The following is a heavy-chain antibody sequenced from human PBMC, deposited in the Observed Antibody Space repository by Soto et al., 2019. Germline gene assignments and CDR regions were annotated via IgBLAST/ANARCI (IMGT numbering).Heavy chain of an antibody. J-gene: IGHJ4*02. CDR3: ARDVIAAAGTAG. Sequence: QVQLVQSGAEVKKPGASVKVSCKASGGTFSSYSISWVRQAPGQWLEWMGGIIPIFGTANYAQKCQGRVTITADESTNTAYMALSSLRSEDTAVYYCARDVIAAAGTAGWGQGTLVTVSS. CDR1: GGTFSSYS. V-gene: IGHV1-69*12. D-gene: IGHD6-13*01. CDR2: IIPIFGTA.